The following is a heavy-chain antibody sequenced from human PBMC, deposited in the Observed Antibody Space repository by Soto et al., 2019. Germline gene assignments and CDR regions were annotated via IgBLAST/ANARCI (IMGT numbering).Heavy chain of an antibody. J-gene: IGHJ4*02. CDR1: GYTFTSYG. CDR3: ARLSGSSGSAFDY. D-gene: IGHD3-22*01. CDR2: ISTYNGNT. Sequence: ASVKVCCKAAGYTFTSYGITWVRQAPGQGLEWMAWISTYNGNTNYAQKLQGRVTMTTDTSTSTVYMELSSLRSEDTAVYYCARLSGSSGSAFDYWGQGTLVTVSS. V-gene: IGHV1-18*01.